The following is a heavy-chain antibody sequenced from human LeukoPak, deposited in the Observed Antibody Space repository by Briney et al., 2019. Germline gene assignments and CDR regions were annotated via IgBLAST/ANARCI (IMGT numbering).Heavy chain of an antibody. D-gene: IGHD1-20*01. Sequence: GGSLRLSCAASGFTFSSYGMSWVRQAPGKGLEWVSAISGSGGSTYYADSVKGRFTISRDNSKNTLYLQMNSLRAEDTAVYYCARDLSSYNWNDGGAFDIWGQGTMVTVSS. CDR3: ARDLSSYNWNDGGAFDI. J-gene: IGHJ3*02. CDR2: ISGSGGST. CDR1: GFTFSSYG. V-gene: IGHV3-23*01.